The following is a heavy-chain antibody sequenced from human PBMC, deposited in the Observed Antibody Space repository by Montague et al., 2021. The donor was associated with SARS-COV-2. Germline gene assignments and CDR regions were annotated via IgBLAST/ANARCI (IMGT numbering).Heavy chain of an antibody. V-gene: IGHV4-39*01. CDR2: IDSSGST. CDR3: ARRVGGSGWLDY. D-gene: IGHD6-25*01. Sequence: SETLSLTCTVAGGSISSGSYYWGWIRQPPGKGLEWIGNIDSSGSTYYKSRVTIPVDTSKNQFSLKVTPVTAADTAVYYCARRVGGSGWLDYWGQGTLVTVSS. J-gene: IGHJ4*02. CDR1: GGSISSGSYY.